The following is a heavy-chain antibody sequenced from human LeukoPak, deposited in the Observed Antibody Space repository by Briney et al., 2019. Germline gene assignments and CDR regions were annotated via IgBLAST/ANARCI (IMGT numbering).Heavy chain of an antibody. CDR1: GGSISSYY. CDR3: ARAELSYCSGGRCPYFDY. Sequence: SETLSLTCTVSGGSISSYYWSWIRQPPGKGLEWIAYIHYSGSTNYNPSLKSRPSLSVDMSKNQISLRLSSATAADTAVYYCARAELSYCSGGRCPYFDYWGQGILVTVSS. J-gene: IGHJ4*02. D-gene: IGHD2-15*01. CDR2: IHYSGST. V-gene: IGHV4-59*01.